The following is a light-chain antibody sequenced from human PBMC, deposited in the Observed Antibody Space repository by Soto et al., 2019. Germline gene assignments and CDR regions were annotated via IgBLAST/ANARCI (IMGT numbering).Light chain of an antibody. CDR1: QGVRSD. J-gene: IGKJ4*01. V-gene: IGKV3-15*01. CDR2: GAS. Sequence: EIAMTQSPDTLSVSPGDRATLSCRASQGVRSDLAWYQQKAGQSPRLLIYGASTRAAETPARFSGSGSETEFTLTIRSLQSQDFAVYYCQQYSKWPLTFGGGTKVDIK. CDR3: QQYSKWPLT.